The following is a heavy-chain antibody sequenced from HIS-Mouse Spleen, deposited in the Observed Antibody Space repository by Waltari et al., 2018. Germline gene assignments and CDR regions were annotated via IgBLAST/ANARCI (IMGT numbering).Heavy chain of an antibody. Sequence: QVTLRESGPALVKPTQTLTLTCPFSGFSLRTSGMCVSWIRQPPGKALEWLARIDWDDDKYYSTSLKTRLTISRDTSKNQVVLTMTNMDPLDTATYYCARIAEGYTSGWYAFDYWGQGTLVTVSS. J-gene: IGHJ4*02. CDR2: IDWDDDK. D-gene: IGHD6-19*01. V-gene: IGHV2-70*15. CDR3: ARIAEGYTSGWYAFDY. CDR1: GFSLRTSGMC.